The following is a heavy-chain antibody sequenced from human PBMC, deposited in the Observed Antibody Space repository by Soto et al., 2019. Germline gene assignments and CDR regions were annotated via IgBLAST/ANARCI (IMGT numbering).Heavy chain of an antibody. CDR2: IYSGGST. D-gene: IGHD2-8*01. J-gene: IGHJ4*02. CDR1: GFTVSSKY. Sequence: GGSLRLSCAASGFTVSSKYMSWVRQAPGRGLEWVSLIYSGGSTSYADSVKGRFTISRDNSKNTLYLQMDSLRAEDTAVYYCAKWVPTQGYFDYWGQGTLVTVSS. CDR3: AKWVPTQGYFDY. V-gene: IGHV3-66*01.